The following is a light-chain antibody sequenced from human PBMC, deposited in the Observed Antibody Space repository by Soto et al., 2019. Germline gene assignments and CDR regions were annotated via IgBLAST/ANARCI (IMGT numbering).Light chain of an antibody. Sequence: EILLTQSPSTLALSPGERATLSCRASQTIRTSLAWYQQRPGQAPRLLIFDASRKTFGVPDRLTGSGSGTDFTLTINRLEPEDFRVYFCQQYGYSVTFGGGTKVDIK. V-gene: IGKV3-11*01. CDR2: DAS. CDR3: QQYGYSVT. CDR1: QTIRTS. J-gene: IGKJ4*01.